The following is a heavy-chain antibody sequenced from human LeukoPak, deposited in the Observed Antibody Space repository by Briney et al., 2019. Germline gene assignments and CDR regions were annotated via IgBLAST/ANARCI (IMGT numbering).Heavy chain of an antibody. V-gene: IGHV4-59*08. D-gene: IGHD6-19*01. CDR3: ARIDRAVAGTIDY. CDR2: FYYSGST. Sequence: SGTLSLTCAVSGGSISSYFWSWIPQPPGKGREWIGYFYYSGSTNYNPSPKSRVTMSVDTSMKQFSLKLSSVTAADTAVYYCARIDRAVAGTIDYWGQGTLVTVSS. J-gene: IGHJ4*02. CDR1: GGSISSYF.